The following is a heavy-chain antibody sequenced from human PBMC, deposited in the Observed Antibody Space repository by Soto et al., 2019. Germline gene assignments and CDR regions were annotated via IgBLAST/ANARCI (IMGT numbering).Heavy chain of an antibody. J-gene: IGHJ6*02. CDR1: GFTFSSYG. D-gene: IGHD6-19*01. V-gene: IGHV3-30*18. CDR3: VKDGSSGWPYFGDMDV. CDR2: ILYDGSKK. Sequence: QVQLVESGGGVVQPGRSLRLPCAASGFTFSSYGMHWVRQAPGKGLEWVAVILYDGSKKYYADSVKGRFTISRDNSKNTMYLQMSSLRGEDTALYYCVKDGSSGWPYFGDMDVWGRGTTVTVSS.